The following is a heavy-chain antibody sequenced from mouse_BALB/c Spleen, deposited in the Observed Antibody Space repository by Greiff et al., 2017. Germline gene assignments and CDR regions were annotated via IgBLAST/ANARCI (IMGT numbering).Heavy chain of an antibody. CDR3: ARGELQGAWFAY. CDR1: GFSLTSYG. J-gene: IGHJ3*01. Sequence: QVQLKESGPGLVAPSQSLSITCTVSGFSLTSYGVHWVRQPPGKCLEWLGVIWAGGSTNYNSALMSRLSISKDNSKSQVFLKMNSLQTDDTAMYYCARGELQGAWFAYWGQGTLVTVSA. V-gene: IGHV2-9*02. D-gene: IGHD1-1*01. CDR2: IWAGGST.